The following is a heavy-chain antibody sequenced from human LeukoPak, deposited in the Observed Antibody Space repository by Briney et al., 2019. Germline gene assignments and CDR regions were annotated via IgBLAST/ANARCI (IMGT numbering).Heavy chain of an antibody. V-gene: IGHV3-7*01. Sequence: PGGSLRLSCAASGFTFSSYWMSWVRQAPGKGLEWVANIKQDGSEKYYVDSVKGRFTISRDNAKNSLYLQMNSLRAEDTAVYYCARDAVAAWGLYYFDYWGQGTLVTVSS. CDR2: IKQDGSEK. CDR1: GFTFSSYW. J-gene: IGHJ4*02. D-gene: IGHD6-13*01. CDR3: ARDAVAAWGLYYFDY.